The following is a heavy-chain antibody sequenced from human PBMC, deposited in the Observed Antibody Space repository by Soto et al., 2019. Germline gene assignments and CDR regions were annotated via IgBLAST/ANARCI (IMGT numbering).Heavy chain of an antibody. Sequence: QVQRVQSGAEVKKPGSSVRVSCKASGGTFSSFVVIWVRQAPGQGLEWMGETIPIFASANYAQNFQGRVAINSDDFTNTVYMELSNLRSDDAAVYYCAAGEKSGYYGFDVWGQGTTVIVSS. V-gene: IGHV1-69*01. D-gene: IGHD3-16*01. CDR2: TIPIFASA. CDR1: GGTFSSFV. CDR3: AAGEKSGYYGFDV. J-gene: IGHJ6*02.